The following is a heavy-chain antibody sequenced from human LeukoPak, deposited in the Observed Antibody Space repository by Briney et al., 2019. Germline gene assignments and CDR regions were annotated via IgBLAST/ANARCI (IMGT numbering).Heavy chain of an antibody. CDR1: GYTFTNNA. CDR3: ARNHPYYYDSNGLYYFDY. D-gene: IGHD3-22*01. V-gene: IGHV1-18*01. CDR2: ISVYNGNT. Sequence: ASVKVSCKTSGYTFTNNAITWVRRAPGQGLEWLGWISVYNGNTNYARKLQGRVTMTTDTSTTTVYMELRSLRSDDTAVYYCARNHPYYYDSNGLYYFDYWGQGTLVTVSS. J-gene: IGHJ4*02.